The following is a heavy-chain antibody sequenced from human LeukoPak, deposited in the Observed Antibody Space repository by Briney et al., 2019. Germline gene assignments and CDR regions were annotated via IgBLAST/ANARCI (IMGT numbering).Heavy chain of an antibody. CDR2: IDQDEKER. J-gene: IGHJ4*02. D-gene: IGHD3-10*01. V-gene: IGHV3-7*01. Sequence: GGSLRLSCVASVFPFHNYWMTWVRQAPGKGLEWVANIDQDEKERNYVDSVKGRFTISRDNAEKSLYLEMNSLGVEDTARYYCARGLYGSGRRSLMALWGPGTLVTVSS. CDR1: VFPFHNYW. CDR3: ARGLYGSGRRSLMAL.